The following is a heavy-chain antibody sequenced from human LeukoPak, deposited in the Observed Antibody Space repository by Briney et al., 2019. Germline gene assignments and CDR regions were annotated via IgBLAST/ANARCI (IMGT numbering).Heavy chain of an antibody. CDR1: GFSVSSNY. D-gene: IGHD3-22*01. Sequence: PGGSLRLSCVASGFSVSSNYMAWVRQAPGKGLEWVSRIKSDGSTNYADSVKGRFTISRDNAKNTVSLQMNSLRAEDTGVYYCARAPSEIGGYYPEYFRHWGQGTLVTVSS. V-gene: IGHV3-74*01. CDR3: ARAPSEIGGYYPEYFRH. CDR2: IKSDGST. J-gene: IGHJ1*01.